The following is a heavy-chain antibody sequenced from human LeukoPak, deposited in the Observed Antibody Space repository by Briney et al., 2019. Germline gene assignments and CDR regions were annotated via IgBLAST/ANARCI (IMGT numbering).Heavy chain of an antibody. CDR3: VKEPVRAVTGNAFDY. V-gene: IGHV3-30*02. CDR2: IHSDGSNQ. CDR1: GVTLNSYV. Sequence: PGGSLRLSCAASGVTLNSYVMHWVRQAPGKGLAWVACIHSDGSNQYYVDSVKGRFTISRDSSKSTLYLQMHSLRLEDTAVYYCVKEPVRAVTGNAFDYWGLGALVTVSS. D-gene: IGHD6-19*01. J-gene: IGHJ4*02.